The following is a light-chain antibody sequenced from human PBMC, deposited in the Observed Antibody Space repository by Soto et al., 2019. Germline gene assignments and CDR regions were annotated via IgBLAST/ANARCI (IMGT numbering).Light chain of an antibody. Sequence: DNHMTRSPSTLSGSGVGTGAGSFRASRSVDLWLAWYQQKPGKAPKLLIYDASSLQSGVPSRFSGSGSGTEFTLTISSLQPDDFGTYYCQEYNSYTGTFGPGTKVDNK. CDR3: QEYNSYTGT. V-gene: IGKV1-5*01. CDR2: DAS. J-gene: IGKJ1*01. CDR1: RSVDLW.